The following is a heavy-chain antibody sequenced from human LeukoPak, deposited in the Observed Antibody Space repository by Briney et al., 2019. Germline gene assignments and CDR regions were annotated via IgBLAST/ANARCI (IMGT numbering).Heavy chain of an antibody. D-gene: IGHD6-13*01. CDR3: ARSASSSSGPFDY. CDR1: GGSISSGGYY. Sequence: SETLSLTCTVSGGSISSGGYYWSWIRQHPGKGLEWIGYIYYSGSTYYNPSLKSRVTISVDTSKNQFSLKLSSVTAADTAVYYCARSASSSSGPFDYWGLGTLVTVSS. CDR2: IYYSGST. J-gene: IGHJ4*02. V-gene: IGHV4-31*03.